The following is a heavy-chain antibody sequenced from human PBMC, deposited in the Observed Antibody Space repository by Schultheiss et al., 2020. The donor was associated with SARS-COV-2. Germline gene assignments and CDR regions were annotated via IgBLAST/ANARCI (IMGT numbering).Heavy chain of an antibody. Sequence: SVKVSCKASGGTFSSYAISWVRQAPGQGLEWMGGIIPIFGIANYAQKFQGRVTNTADKSTSTAYMELSSLRSEDTAVYYCARGGLTHSDVWSAYIPDYALDVWGQGTTVTVSS. V-gene: IGHV1-69*10. CDR3: ARGGLTHSDVWSAYIPDYALDV. J-gene: IGHJ6*02. D-gene: IGHD3-3*01. CDR2: IIPIFGIA. CDR1: GGTFSSYA.